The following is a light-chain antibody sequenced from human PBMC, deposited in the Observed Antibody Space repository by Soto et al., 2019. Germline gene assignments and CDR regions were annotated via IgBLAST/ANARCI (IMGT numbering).Light chain of an antibody. Sequence: DIRMTQSPSSLSASVGDRVTITCRASQSISTYLNWYQQKPGKAPKLLIYAASTLQSGVPSRFSGSGSGTDFTLTISSLQPEDFATYYCQQSFGGFMYTFGQGTKLEIK. J-gene: IGKJ2*01. V-gene: IGKV1-39*01. CDR1: QSISTY. CDR2: AAS. CDR3: QQSFGGFMYT.